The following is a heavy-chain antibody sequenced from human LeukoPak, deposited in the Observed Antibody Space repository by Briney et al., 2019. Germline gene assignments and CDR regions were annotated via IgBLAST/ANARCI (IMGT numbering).Heavy chain of an antibody. CDR2: ISGSGGST. V-gene: IGHV3-23*01. CDR1: GFTFSSYA. J-gene: IGHJ3*02. D-gene: IGHD4-17*01. CDR3: AKDQPAAAGPNNYGDYADAFDI. Sequence: GGSLRLSCAASGFTFSSYAMSWVRQAPGKGLEWVSAISGSGGSTYYADSVKGRSTISRDNSKNTLYLQMNSLRAEDTAVYYCAKDQPAAAGPNNYGDYADAFDIWGQGTMVTVSS.